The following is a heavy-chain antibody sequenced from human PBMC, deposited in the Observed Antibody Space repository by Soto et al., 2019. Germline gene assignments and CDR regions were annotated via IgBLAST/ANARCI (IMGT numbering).Heavy chain of an antibody. CDR1: GFPVSSNY. CDR2: IYSGGST. Sequence: GGSLSLSCAASGFPVSSNYMSWVRQAPGKGLEWVSVIYSGGSTYYADSVKGRFTISRDNSKNTLYLQMNSLRAEDTAVYYCARAAGRGSYYDEDNWFDPWGQGTLVTVS. V-gene: IGHV3-53*01. J-gene: IGHJ5*02. D-gene: IGHD1-26*01. CDR3: ARAAGRGSYYDEDNWFDP.